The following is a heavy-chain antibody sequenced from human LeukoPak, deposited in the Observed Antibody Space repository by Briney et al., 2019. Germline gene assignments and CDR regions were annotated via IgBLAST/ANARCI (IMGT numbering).Heavy chain of an antibody. CDR1: GYTFTGYY. CDR3: ARDSYGVPAAQQGLDY. D-gene: IGHD2-2*01. CDR2: INPNSGGT. V-gene: IGHV1-2*02. J-gene: IGHJ4*02. Sequence: SVTLSCKASGYTFTGYYMHWVQQAPGQGLEWMGWINPNSGGTNYAQKFQGRVTMTRDTSISTAYMELSRLRSDDTAVYYCARDSYGVPAAQQGLDYWGQGTL.